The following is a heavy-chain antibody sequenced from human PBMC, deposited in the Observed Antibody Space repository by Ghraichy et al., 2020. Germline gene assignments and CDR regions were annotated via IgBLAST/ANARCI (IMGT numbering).Heavy chain of an antibody. CDR3: ARDHVVVVDY. V-gene: IGHV4-59*01. J-gene: IGHJ4*02. CDR1: GGSISSYY. CDR2: IYYSGST. D-gene: IGHD2-21*01. Sequence: SETLSLTCTVSGGSISSYYWSWIRQPPGKGLEWIGYIYYSGSTNYNPSLKSRVTISVDTSKNQFSLKLSSVTAADTAVYYCARDHVVVVDYWGQGTLVTVSS.